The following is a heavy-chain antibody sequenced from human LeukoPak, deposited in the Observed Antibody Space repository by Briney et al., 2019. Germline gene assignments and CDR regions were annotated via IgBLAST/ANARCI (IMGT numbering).Heavy chain of an antibody. V-gene: IGHV4-34*01. CDR1: GGSFSGYY. Sequence: SETLSLTCAVYGGSFSGYYWSWIRQPPGRGLEWIGEINHSGSTNYNPSLKSRVTISVDTSKNQFSLKLSSVTAADTAVYYCARDETWSGYIWFDPWGQGTLVTVSS. CDR3: ARDETWSGYIWFDP. CDR2: INHSGST. D-gene: IGHD3-3*01. J-gene: IGHJ5*02.